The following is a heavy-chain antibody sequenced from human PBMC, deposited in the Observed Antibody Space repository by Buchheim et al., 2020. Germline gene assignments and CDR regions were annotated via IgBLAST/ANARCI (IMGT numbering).Heavy chain of an antibody. CDR2: ISYDGSNK. CDR3: AKGEYYDSSGYYAFDY. D-gene: IGHD3-22*01. CDR1: GFTFSSYG. V-gene: IGHV3-30*18. J-gene: IGHJ4*02. Sequence: QVQLVESGGGVVQPGRSLRLSCAASGFTFSSYGMHWVRQAPGKGREWVAVISYDGSNKYCADSVKGRFTISRDNSKNTLYLQMNSLRAEDTAVYYCAKGEYYDSSGYYAFDYWGQGTL.